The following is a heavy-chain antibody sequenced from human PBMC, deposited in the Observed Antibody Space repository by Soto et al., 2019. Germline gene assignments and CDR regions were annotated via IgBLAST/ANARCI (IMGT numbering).Heavy chain of an antibody. CDR1: GFSFDDFV. CDR3: AKGVATAVPALDY. J-gene: IGHJ4*02. Sequence: LRLSCVASGFSFDDFVMNWVRQRPGKGLEWVSSVSWNSGAKLYADSVKGRFAISRDSAKKSVYLQMNSLRPDDTAFYYCAKGVATAVPALDYWGQGTLVTVSS. V-gene: IGHV3-9*01. D-gene: IGHD2-21*02. CDR2: VSWNSGAK.